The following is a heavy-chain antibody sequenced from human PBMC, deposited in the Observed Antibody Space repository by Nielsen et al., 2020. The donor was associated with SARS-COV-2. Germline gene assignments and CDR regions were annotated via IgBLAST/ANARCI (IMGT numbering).Heavy chain of an antibody. CDR1: GFTFGDYD. J-gene: IGHJ4*02. CDR2: ISPGSSVT. CDR3: ARGGNYYFFDS. V-gene: IGHV3-11*03. D-gene: IGHD4-23*01. Sequence: GGSLRLSCEASGFTFGDYDMSWIRQSPGKGLEWLSHISPGSSVTNYADSVKGRFTVSRDNVMKSLFLRMDSLRADDTAVYYCARGGNYYFFDSWGQGTLVTVSS.